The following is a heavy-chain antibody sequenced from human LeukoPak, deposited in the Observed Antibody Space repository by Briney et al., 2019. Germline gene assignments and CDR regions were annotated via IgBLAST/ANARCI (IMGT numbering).Heavy chain of an antibody. CDR2: VDVHGQGT. Sequence: GGSLRLSCAASRVTFSSYWMHWVRQAPGKGPVWVSRVDVHGQGTAYADSVKGRFTISRDNAKNTLSLQMNSLSAEDTAVYYCARSNYDSTTFYYHLDLWGQGTLVTVSS. CDR3: ARSNYDSTTFYYHLDL. D-gene: IGHD2/OR15-2a*01. CDR1: RVTFSSYW. V-gene: IGHV3-74*01. J-gene: IGHJ5*02.